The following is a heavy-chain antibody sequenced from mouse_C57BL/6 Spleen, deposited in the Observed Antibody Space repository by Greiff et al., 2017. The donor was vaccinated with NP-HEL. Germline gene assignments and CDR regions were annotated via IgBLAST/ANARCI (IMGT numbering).Heavy chain of an antibody. D-gene: IGHD1-1*01. CDR2: IYPGDGDT. CDR1: GYAFSSSW. V-gene: IGHV1-82*01. Sequence: VHLVESGPELVKPGASVKISCKASGYAFSSSWMNWVKQRPGKGLEWIGRIYPGDGDTNYNGKFKGKATLTADKSSSTAYMQLSSLTSEDSAVYVCARRDYGSSSCFDDWGKGTTLTVSS. CDR3: ARRDYGSSSCFDD. J-gene: IGHJ2*01.